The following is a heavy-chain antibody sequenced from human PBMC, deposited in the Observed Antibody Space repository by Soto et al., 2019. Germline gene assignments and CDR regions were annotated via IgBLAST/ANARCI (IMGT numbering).Heavy chain of an antibody. J-gene: IGHJ6*02. CDR2: VYHDGRT. V-gene: IGHV4-38-2*01. CDR3: ASSSLYGMDV. CDR1: GYSISSGYQ. Sequence: SETLSLTCGVSGYSISSGYQWGWIRRPPGKGPEWIGSVYHDGRTRYNPPLESRLIISIDTSKNQFSLKVGSVTAADTAVYYCASSSLYGMDVWGQGTTVTVSS.